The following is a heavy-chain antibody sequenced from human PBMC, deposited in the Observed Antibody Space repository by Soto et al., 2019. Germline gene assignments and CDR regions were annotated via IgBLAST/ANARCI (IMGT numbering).Heavy chain of an antibody. Sequence: SETLSLTCTVSGGSISSYYWSWIRQPPGKGLEWIGYIYYSGSTNYNPSLKSRVTISVDTSKNQFSLKLSSVTAADTAVYYCARHAITMVRGVIIYFDYWGQGTLVTVSS. D-gene: IGHD3-10*01. CDR1: GGSISSYY. J-gene: IGHJ4*02. CDR3: ARHAITMVRGVIIYFDY. CDR2: IYYSGST. V-gene: IGHV4-59*08.